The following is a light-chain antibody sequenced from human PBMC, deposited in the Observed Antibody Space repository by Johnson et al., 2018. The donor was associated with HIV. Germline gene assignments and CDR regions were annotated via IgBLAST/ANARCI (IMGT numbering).Light chain of an antibody. V-gene: IGLV1-51*02. Sequence: QSVLTQPPSVSAAPGQKVTISCSGSSSNIGSNDVSWYQQFPGAAPKLLIYENNKRPSGIPDRFSGSKSGTSATLGITGLQTGDEADYYCATWDRSLTIGGGFGTGTKVTVL. CDR3: ATWDRSLTIGGG. CDR1: SSNIGSND. J-gene: IGLJ1*01. CDR2: ENN.